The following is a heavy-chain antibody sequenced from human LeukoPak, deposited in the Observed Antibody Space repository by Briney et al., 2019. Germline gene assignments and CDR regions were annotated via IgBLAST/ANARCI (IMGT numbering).Heavy chain of an antibody. J-gene: IGHJ4*02. V-gene: IGHV1-24*01. Sequence: ASVKVSCMVSGYSLSALSMHWVRQAPGKGLEWMGGFDPENGEAVYAQKFQGRVTMTDDTSTDTSYMELNSLKSEDTAVYYCAAGGVYDLLDNWGQGTLVTVSS. D-gene: IGHD2-8*01. CDR1: GYSLSALS. CDR2: FDPENGEA. CDR3: AAGGVYDLLDN.